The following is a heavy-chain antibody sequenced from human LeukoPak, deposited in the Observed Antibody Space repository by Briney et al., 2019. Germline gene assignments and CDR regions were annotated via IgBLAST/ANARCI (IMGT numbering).Heavy chain of an antibody. J-gene: IGHJ4*02. CDR1: GFTFSSYA. CDR3: AKLAGSGSYSANEFDY. Sequence: PGGSLRLSCAASGFTFSSYAMSWVRQAPGKGLEWVSVISGSGVNTYYADSVKGRFTISRDNSKNTLYLQMNSLRDEDTAVYYCAKLAGSGSYSANEFDYWGQGTPVTVSS. CDR2: ISGSGVNT. V-gene: IGHV3-23*01. D-gene: IGHD3-10*01.